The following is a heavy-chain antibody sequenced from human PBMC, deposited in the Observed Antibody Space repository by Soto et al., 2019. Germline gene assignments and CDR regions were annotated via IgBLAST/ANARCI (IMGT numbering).Heavy chain of an antibody. J-gene: IGHJ3*02. V-gene: IGHV1-3*01. Sequence: VKVSCKASGYTFTRYAVHWVRQAPGQKLEWMGWINAGNGNTKYSQKFQGRVTITRDTSASTAYMELSSLRSEDTAVYYCASPARNYDFWSGYSFDIWGQGTMVTVSS. CDR1: GYTFTRYA. CDR3: ASPARNYDFWSGYSFDI. CDR2: INAGNGNT. D-gene: IGHD3-3*01.